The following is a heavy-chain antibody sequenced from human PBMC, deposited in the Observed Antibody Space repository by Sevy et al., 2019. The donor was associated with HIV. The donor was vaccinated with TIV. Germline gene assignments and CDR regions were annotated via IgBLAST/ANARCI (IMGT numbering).Heavy chain of an antibody. Sequence: GRSLRLSCAASGFIVSSNYISWVRQAPGKGLEWVSVIYSGGTTYYADSVKGRFTISRDNSQNTLYLQMNSLRAEDTAVYYCARMSYYGRYGMDVWGQGTTVTVSS. D-gene: IGHD3-10*01. J-gene: IGHJ6*02. CDR1: GFIVSSNY. CDR2: IYSGGTT. V-gene: IGHV3-53*01. CDR3: ARMSYYGRYGMDV.